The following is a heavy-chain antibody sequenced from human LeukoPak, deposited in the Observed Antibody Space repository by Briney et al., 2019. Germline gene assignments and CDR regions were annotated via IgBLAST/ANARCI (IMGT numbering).Heavy chain of an antibody. D-gene: IGHD7-27*01. CDR3: ARDVHWGSSYY. J-gene: IGHJ4*02. CDR1: GYTFTDHY. CDR2: INPNSGGT. V-gene: IGHV1-2*02. Sequence: ASVKVSCKASGYTFTDHYMNWVRQAPGQGLEWMGWINPNSGGTNYAPKFQGRVTMTRDTSISTAYMELSRLTSDDTAVYYCARDVHWGSSYYWGQGTLVTVSS.